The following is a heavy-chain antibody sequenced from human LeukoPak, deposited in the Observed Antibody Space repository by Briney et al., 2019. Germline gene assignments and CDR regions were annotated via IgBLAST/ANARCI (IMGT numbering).Heavy chain of an antibody. V-gene: IGHV3-23*01. Sequence: TGGSPRLSCAASGFTFSSYAMSWVRQAPGKGLEWVSAISGSGGSTYYADSVKGRFTISRDNSKNTLYLQMNSLRAEDTAVYYCAKHPQLRYFDWFPTFFDWGQGTLVTVSS. J-gene: IGHJ4*02. CDR1: GFTFSSYA. CDR3: AKHPQLRYFDWFPTFFD. D-gene: IGHD3-9*01. CDR2: ISGSGGST.